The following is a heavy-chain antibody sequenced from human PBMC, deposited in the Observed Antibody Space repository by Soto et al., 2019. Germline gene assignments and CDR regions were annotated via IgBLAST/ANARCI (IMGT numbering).Heavy chain of an antibody. J-gene: IGHJ6*02. CDR3: ASLYIVVVPAATYYGMDV. CDR1: GFTFSSYA. CDR2: ISYDGSNK. D-gene: IGHD2-2*01. Sequence: QVQLVESGGGVVQPGRSLRLSCAASGFTFSSYAMHWVRQAPGKGLEWVAVISYDGSNKYYADSVKGRFTISRDNSKNPLYLQMNSLRAEDTAVYYCASLYIVVVPAATYYGMDVWGQGTTVTVSS. V-gene: IGHV3-30-3*01.